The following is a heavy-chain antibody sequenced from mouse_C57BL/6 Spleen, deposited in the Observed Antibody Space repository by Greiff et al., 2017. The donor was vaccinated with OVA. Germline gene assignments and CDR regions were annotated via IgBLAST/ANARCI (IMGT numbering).Heavy chain of an antibody. Sequence: EVKVVESGGDLVKPGGSLKLSCAASGFTFSSYGMSWVRQTPDKRLEWVATISSGGSYTYYPDSVKGRFTISRDNAKNTLYLQMSSLKSEDTAMYYCARGLRQDYAMDYWGQGTSVTVSS. CDR2: ISSGGSYT. CDR1: GFTFSSYG. J-gene: IGHJ4*01. CDR3: ARGLRQDYAMDY. D-gene: IGHD2-4*01. V-gene: IGHV5-6*01.